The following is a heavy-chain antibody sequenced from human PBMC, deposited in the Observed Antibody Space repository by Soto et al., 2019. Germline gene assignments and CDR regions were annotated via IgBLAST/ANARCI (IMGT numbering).Heavy chain of an antibody. CDR2: IKQDGSEK. V-gene: IGHV3-7*04. CDR3: ARDPGSP. Sequence: GGSLRLSCVASGFTFSTYWMNWVRQAPGKGLEWVANIKQDGSEKHYVDSVKGRFTISRDNAKNSLYLQMNSLRAEDTAVYYCARDPGSPWGPGTLVTVSS. J-gene: IGHJ5*02. D-gene: IGHD3-10*01. CDR1: GFTFSTYW.